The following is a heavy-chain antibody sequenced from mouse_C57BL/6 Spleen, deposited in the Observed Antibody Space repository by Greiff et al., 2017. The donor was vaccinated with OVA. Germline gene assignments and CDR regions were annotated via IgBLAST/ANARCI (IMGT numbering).Heavy chain of an antibody. Sequence: VKLVESGAELVRPGASVTLSCKASGYTFTDYEMHWVKQTPVHGLEWIGAIDPETGGTAYNQKFKGKAILTADKFSSTAYMELRSLTSEDSAVSYCTRWNGTARDYWGQGTSVTVSS. D-gene: IGHD3-3*01. CDR1: GYTFTDYE. CDR2: IDPETGGT. CDR3: TRWNGTARDY. V-gene: IGHV1-15*01. J-gene: IGHJ4*01.